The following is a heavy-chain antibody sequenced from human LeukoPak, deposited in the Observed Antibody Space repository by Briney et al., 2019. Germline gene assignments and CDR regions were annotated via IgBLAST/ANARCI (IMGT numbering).Heavy chain of an antibody. J-gene: IGHJ4*02. CDR3: AKSLGVGGYTRYKGFDQ. V-gene: IGHV3-23*01. Sequence: GRSLRLSCAASGFTFSSYAMNWVRHAPSKGLEWVSSIRNSDCSTYYADFVKGRFTISRDNSKNTLHMQMNSLRAEDTAVYYCAKSLGVGGYTRYKGFDQWGQGTLVTVSS. CDR1: GFTFSSYA. D-gene: IGHD5-24*01. CDR2: IRNSDCST.